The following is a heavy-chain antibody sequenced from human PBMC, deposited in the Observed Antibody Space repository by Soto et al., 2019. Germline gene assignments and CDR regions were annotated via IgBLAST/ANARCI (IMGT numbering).Heavy chain of an antibody. J-gene: IGHJ6*02. Sequence: GESLKISCKGSGDSFTSYWISWVRQMPGKGLEWMGRIDPSDSYTNYSPSFQGHVTISADKSISTAYLQWSSLKASDTAMYYCARGDGDILALYGMDVWGQGTTVTVSS. CDR1: GDSFTSYW. D-gene: IGHD3-9*01. CDR3: ARGDGDILALYGMDV. V-gene: IGHV5-10-1*01. CDR2: IDPSDSYT.